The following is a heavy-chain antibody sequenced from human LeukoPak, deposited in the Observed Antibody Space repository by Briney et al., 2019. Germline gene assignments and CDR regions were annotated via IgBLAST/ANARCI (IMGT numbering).Heavy chain of an antibody. CDR3: ARSGTVVQWRFIDY. D-gene: IGHD6-19*01. J-gene: IGHJ4*02. Sequence: SETLSLTCTVSGGSISSGGYYWSWIRQPPGKGLEWIGYIYHSGSTYYNPSLKSRVTISVDRSKNQFSLKLSSVTAADTAVYYCARSGTVVQWRFIDYWGQGTLVTVSS. CDR1: GGSISSGGYY. CDR2: IYHSGST. V-gene: IGHV4-30-2*01.